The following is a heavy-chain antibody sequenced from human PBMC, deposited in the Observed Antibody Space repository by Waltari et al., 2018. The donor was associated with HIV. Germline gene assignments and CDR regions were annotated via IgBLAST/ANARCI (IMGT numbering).Heavy chain of an antibody. CDR1: GSTFSRNN. CDR2: INPSGGST. CDR3: ARASISPRWFGSPGDY. Sequence: QVQVVQSGAEVKKPGASVKVSCKASGSTFSRNNMHWVRQAPGQGLEWMGIINPSGGSTSYAQKFQGRVTMTRDTSTSTVYMELSSLRSGDTAVYYCARASISPRWFGSPGDYWGQGTLVTVSS. V-gene: IGHV1-46*01. D-gene: IGHD3-10*01. J-gene: IGHJ4*02.